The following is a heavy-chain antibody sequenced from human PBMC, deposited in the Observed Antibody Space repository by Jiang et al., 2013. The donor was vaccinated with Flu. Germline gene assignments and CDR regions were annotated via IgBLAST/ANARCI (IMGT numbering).Heavy chain of an antibody. J-gene: IGHJ5*02. CDR2: IXAYNGDT. Sequence: GEGFEWMGWIXAYNGDTNYAXNVQGRVTMTTDTSTSTAYLELRSLRSDDTAVYYCARAPRGDHYGSDSFDPWGQGTLVTVSS. V-gene: IGHV1-18*01. CDR3: ARAPRGDHYGSDSFDP. D-gene: IGHD3-10*01.